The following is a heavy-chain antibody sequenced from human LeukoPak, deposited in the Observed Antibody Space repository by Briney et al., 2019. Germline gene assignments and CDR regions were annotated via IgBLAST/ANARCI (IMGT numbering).Heavy chain of an antibody. D-gene: IGHD6-19*01. CDR1: GLTFN. J-gene: IGHJ4*02. Sequence: PGRSLRLSCVASGLTFNIHWVRQAPGKGLEWVALISYDGSNKYYADSVKGRFTISRDNAKNSLYLQMNSLRDEDTAVYYCASAGSGLYWGQGTLVTVSS. CDR3: ASAGSGLY. CDR2: ISYDGSNK. V-gene: IGHV3-30-3*01.